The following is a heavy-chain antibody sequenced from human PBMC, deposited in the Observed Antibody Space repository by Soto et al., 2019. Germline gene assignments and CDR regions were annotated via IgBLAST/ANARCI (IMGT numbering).Heavy chain of an antibody. CDR1: GYTITSYY. J-gene: IGHJ4*02. CDR3: ARDGSDTAMVPYPYFDY. V-gene: IGHV1-46*03. CDR2: INPSGGGT. Sequence: GASVKVSCKASGYTITSYYMQWVRPATGQGLEWMGIINPSGGGTSYAQKFQGRVTMTRDTSTSTVYMELSSLRSEDTAVYYCARDGSDTAMVPYPYFDYWGQGTLVTVSS. D-gene: IGHD5-18*01.